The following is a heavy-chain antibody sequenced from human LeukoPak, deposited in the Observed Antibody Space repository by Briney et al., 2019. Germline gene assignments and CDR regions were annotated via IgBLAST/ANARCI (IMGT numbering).Heavy chain of an antibody. J-gene: IGHJ2*01. Sequence: ASVTVSCKAAGYTFTSHDIDWVRQAAGQGLEWMGWMNPTSGYTGYAQKFQGRITLTRDTSISTAYMELSSLRSDDTAVYYCARMRGYSLGYWYLDVWGRGTLVSVSS. D-gene: IGHD5-18*01. V-gene: IGHV1-8*01. CDR2: MNPTSGYT. CDR3: ARMRGYSLGYWYLDV. CDR1: GYTFTSHD.